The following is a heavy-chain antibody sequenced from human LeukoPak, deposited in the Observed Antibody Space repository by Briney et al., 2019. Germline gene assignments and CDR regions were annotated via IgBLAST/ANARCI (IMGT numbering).Heavy chain of an antibody. Sequence: ASVKVSCKASGYTFTSYGISWVRQAPGQGLEWVGWINSYNGNTNYAQKLQGRVTMTTDTSTSTAYMELRSLRSDDTAVYYCARQPGAGGSWQIDYWGQGTLVTVSS. CDR2: INSYNGNT. J-gene: IGHJ4*02. D-gene: IGHD6-13*01. V-gene: IGHV1-18*01. CDR1: GYTFTSYG. CDR3: ARQPGAGGSWQIDY.